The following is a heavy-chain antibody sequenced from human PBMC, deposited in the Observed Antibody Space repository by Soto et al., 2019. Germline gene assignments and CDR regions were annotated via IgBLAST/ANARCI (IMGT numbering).Heavy chain of an antibody. CDR2: IYYAGST. CDR1: GGSISVGGCY. V-gene: IGHV4-31*03. D-gene: IGHD2-21*01. CDR3: ARETVRGKDSEAFDI. Sequence: SETQSLTCTFPGGSISVGGCYLRWILLHPGTGLEWIGHIYYAGSTNYTPSLERRLTISLDTSKNQFSLKLMSVTAADTAVYYCARETVRGKDSEAFDIWGQGTMVTVSS. J-gene: IGHJ3*02.